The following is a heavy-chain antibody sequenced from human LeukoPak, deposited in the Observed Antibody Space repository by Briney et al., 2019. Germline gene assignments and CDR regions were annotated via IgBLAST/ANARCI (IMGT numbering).Heavy chain of an antibody. V-gene: IGHV3-23*01. Sequence: PGGSLRLSCAASGFTFSSYAMSWVRQAPGKGLEWVSGISGSGGITHYADSVKGRFTISRDNSKNTLYLQMNSLRAEDTAIYYCAKEHTTMFNVPDYWGQGTLVTVSS. CDR1: GFTFSSYA. D-gene: IGHD5-18*01. J-gene: IGHJ4*02. CDR2: ISGSGGIT. CDR3: AKEHTTMFNVPDY.